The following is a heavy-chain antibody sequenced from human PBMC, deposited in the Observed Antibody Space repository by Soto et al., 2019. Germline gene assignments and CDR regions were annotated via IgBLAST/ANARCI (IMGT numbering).Heavy chain of an antibody. CDR2: IYHSGN. V-gene: IGHV4-38-2*02. D-gene: IGHD6-13*01. CDR1: GYSIRNGYY. CDR3: ARGSSRWDY. J-gene: IGHJ4*02. Sequence: PSETLSLTCTVSGYSIRNGYYWGWIRQPPGKGLEWIGTIYHSGNNYNPSLKSRVTMSVDTSKNQSSLRLSSVTAADTAMYYCARGSSRWDYWGQGTLVTVSS.